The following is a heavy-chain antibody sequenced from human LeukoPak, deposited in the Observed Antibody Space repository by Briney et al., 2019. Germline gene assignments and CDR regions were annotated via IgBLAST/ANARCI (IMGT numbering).Heavy chain of an antibody. CDR2: ISGGGGST. V-gene: IGHV3-23*01. Sequence: GGSLSPSCAASGFTFSSNARSWVAQAPGKGLEWVSAISGGGGSTYYADSVKGRFTISRDNSKNTLYLQMNSLRAEDTALYYCAKDRPQYCSSVSCYVFDYWGQGTLVTVSS. CDR1: GFTFSSNA. D-gene: IGHD2-2*01. CDR3: AKDRPQYCSSVSCYVFDY. J-gene: IGHJ4*02.